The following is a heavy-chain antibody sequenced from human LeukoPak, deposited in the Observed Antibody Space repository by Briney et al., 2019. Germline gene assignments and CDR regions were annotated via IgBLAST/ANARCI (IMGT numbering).Heavy chain of an antibody. CDR2: IYYSGST. V-gene: IGHV4-59*08. CDR1: GGSMSRYY. D-gene: IGHD6-6*01. J-gene: IGHJ3*02. Sequence: ASETLSLTCTVSGGSMSRYYWSWIRQPPGKGLEWIGYIYYSGSTNYSPSLKSRVIISVDTSKKQFSLKLSSVTAADTAVYYCARHESTSSNAFDIWGQGTMVTVSS. CDR3: ARHESTSSNAFDI.